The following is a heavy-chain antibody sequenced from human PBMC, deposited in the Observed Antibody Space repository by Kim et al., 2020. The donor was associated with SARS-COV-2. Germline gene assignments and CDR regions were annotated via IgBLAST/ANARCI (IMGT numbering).Heavy chain of an antibody. Sequence: ASVKVSCKASGYTLSTYDIIWVRQAPGQGLEWMGWISPYNRLTNYAQNLQGRVTMTTDTSTSTAYIELRSLRSDDTAVYYCARSEAVTGSAVAYFLHWGQGTLVTVSS. CDR3: ARSEAVTGSAVAYFLH. D-gene: IGHD6-19*01. J-gene: IGHJ1*01. CDR2: ISPYNRLT. V-gene: IGHV1-18*01. CDR1: GYTLSTYD.